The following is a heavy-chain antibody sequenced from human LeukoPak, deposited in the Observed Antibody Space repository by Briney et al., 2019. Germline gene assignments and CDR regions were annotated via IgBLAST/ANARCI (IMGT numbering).Heavy chain of an antibody. V-gene: IGHV4-39*02. CDR3: ARGYVYDFCLDY. J-gene: IGHJ4*02. D-gene: IGHD3/OR15-3a*01. CDR1: GGSISSSSYF. Sequence: MTSETLSLTCTVSGGSISSSSYFWARIRQPPGKGLEWIGRFYYSGSSYYCPHLKSPLAIPADTYKHHFSLKMSSVTAADTAVYYCARGYVYDFCLDYWGQGTLVTVSS. CDR2: FYYSGSS.